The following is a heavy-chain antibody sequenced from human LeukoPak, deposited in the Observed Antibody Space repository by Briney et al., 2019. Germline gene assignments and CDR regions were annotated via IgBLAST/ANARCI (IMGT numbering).Heavy chain of an antibody. Sequence: SETLSLTCTVSGYSISSGYYWGWIRQPPGKGLEWIGSIYHSGSTYYNPSLKSRVTISVDTSKNQFSLKLSSVTAPDTAVYYRARDLTGGSSWYQCYFDYWGQGTLVTVSS. J-gene: IGHJ4*02. V-gene: IGHV4-38-2*02. D-gene: IGHD6-13*01. CDR2: IYHSGST. CDR3: ARDLTGGSSWYQCYFDY. CDR1: GYSISSGYY.